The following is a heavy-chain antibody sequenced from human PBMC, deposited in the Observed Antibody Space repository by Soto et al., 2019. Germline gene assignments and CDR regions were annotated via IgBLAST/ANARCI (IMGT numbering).Heavy chain of an antibody. Sequence: QLHLRELGPGLVKPSETLSLTCTVSGGSITSSSYYWGWIRQPPGKGLEWIGSIYYSGSTYYNPSLKSRVTISVDTSKNQCSLKLSSVTAADTAVYYCATQEVGGSYVYTFDPWGQGTLVTVSS. D-gene: IGHD1-26*01. CDR3: ATQEVGGSYVYTFDP. J-gene: IGHJ5*02. CDR2: IYYSGST. CDR1: GGSITSSSYY. V-gene: IGHV4-39*01.